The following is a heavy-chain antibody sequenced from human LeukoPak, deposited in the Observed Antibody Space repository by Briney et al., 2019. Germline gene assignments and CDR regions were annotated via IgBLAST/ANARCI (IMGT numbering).Heavy chain of an antibody. CDR1: EFTFSSYA. CDR3: ARVPYYDYGWGSYRSYYFDY. D-gene: IGHD3-16*02. Sequence: GGSLRLSCAASEFTFSSYAMNWVRQAPGKGLEWVSFISSDSSFINYADSVKGRFTISRDNAKNSLFLQVNSLRADDTAVYYCARVPYYDYGWGSYRSYYFDYWGQGTLVTVSS. J-gene: IGHJ4*02. CDR2: ISSDSSFI. V-gene: IGHV3-21*01.